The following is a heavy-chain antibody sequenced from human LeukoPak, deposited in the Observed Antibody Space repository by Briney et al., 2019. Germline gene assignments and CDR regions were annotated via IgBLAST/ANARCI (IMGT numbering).Heavy chain of an antibody. V-gene: IGHV3-53*01. CDR3: AKEEDTAMVTDY. Sequence: GGSLRLSCAASGFTVSSNYMSWVRQAPGKGLEWVSVIYSGGSTYYADSVKGRFTISRDNSKNTLYLQMNSLRAEDTAVYYCAKEEDTAMVTDYWGQGTLVTVSS. J-gene: IGHJ4*02. CDR2: IYSGGST. D-gene: IGHD5-18*01. CDR1: GFTVSSNY.